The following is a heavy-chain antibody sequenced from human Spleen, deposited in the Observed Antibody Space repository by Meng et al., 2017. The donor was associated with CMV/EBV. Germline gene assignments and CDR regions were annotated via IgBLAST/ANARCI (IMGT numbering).Heavy chain of an antibody. CDR2: IYYSGRS. Sequence: QFQLEVLCHGLGKPSPTLALTFTVSGGSISRGDYYCRWLGQPPGKRLEWSGYIYYSGRSLYKPPLKSRVTQSVDTSKNQFSPNLSSVTAAYTAVYYCSRAPAGVDYWGQGPLVTVSS. V-gene: IGHV4-30-4*01. J-gene: IGHJ4*02. CDR1: GGSISRGDYY. D-gene: IGHD6-13*01. CDR3: SRAPAGVDY.